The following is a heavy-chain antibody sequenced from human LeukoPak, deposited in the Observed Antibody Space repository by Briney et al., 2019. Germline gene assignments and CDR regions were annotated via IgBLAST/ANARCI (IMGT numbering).Heavy chain of an antibody. Sequence: SETLSLTCTVSGGSISSYYWSWLRQPPGKGLEWIGYIYYSGSTNYNPSLKSRVTISVDTSKNQFSLKLSSVTAADTAVYYCARHGYCSSTSCYQPYKPFDPWGQGTLVTVSS. CDR1: GGSISSYY. D-gene: IGHD2-2*03. V-gene: IGHV4-59*01. CDR2: IYYSGST. J-gene: IGHJ5*02. CDR3: ARHGYCSSTSCYQPYKPFDP.